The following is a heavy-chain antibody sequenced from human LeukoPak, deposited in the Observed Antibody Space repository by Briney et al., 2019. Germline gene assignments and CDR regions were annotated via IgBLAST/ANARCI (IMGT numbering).Heavy chain of an antibody. J-gene: IGHJ4*02. CDR3: AITSSGWYYFDY. D-gene: IGHD6-19*01. CDR1: GFTFSSYG. CDR2: IWYDGSNK. Sequence: GGSLRLPCAASGFTFSSYGMHWVRQAPGKGLEWVAVIWYDGSNKYYADSVKGRFTISRDNSKNTLYLQMNSLRAEDTAVYYCAITSSGWYYFDYWGQGTLVTVSS. V-gene: IGHV3-33*01.